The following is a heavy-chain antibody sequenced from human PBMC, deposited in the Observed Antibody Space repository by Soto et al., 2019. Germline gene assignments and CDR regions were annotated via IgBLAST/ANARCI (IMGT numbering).Heavy chain of an antibody. V-gene: IGHV3-21*01. Sequence: GGSLRLSCAASGFTFSSYSMNWVRQAPGKGLEWVSSISSSSSYIYYADSVKGRFTISRDNAKNSLYLQMNGLRAEDTAVYYCARARTPALNNWFDPWGQGTLVTVSS. CDR2: ISSSSSYI. CDR1: GFTFSSYS. CDR3: ARARTPALNNWFDP. D-gene: IGHD1-1*01. J-gene: IGHJ5*02.